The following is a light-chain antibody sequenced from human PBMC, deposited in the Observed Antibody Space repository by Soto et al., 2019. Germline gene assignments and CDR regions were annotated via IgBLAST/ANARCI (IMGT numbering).Light chain of an antibody. J-gene: IGKJ1*01. Sequence: DIQMTQSPSTLSASVGDRVTITCRASQSISGWLAWYQHKPGKAPKFLICKASSLESGVPSRFSGSGSGTEFTLTISSLQSDDFANYYCQQYNSYPRTFGQGTKVDIK. V-gene: IGKV1-5*03. CDR2: KAS. CDR3: QQYNSYPRT. CDR1: QSISGW.